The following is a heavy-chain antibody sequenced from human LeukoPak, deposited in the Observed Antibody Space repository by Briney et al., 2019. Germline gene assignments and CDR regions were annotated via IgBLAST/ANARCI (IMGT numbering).Heavy chain of an antibody. CDR2: IYYTGGT. CDR3: ARGAITGYSSSWYDY. V-gene: IGHV4-59*01. D-gene: IGHD6-13*01. Sequence: WETLSLTCTVSGGSISTYYWSWIRQPPGKGLEWIGYIYYTGGTNYNPSLKSRVTISVDTSKNQFSLKLSSVTAADTAVYYCARGAITGYSSSWYDYWGQGTLVTVSS. J-gene: IGHJ4*02. CDR1: GGSISTYY.